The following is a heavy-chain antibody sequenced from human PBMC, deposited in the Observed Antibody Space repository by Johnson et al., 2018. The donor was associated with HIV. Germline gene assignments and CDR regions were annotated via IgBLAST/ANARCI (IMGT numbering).Heavy chain of an antibody. V-gene: IGHV3-7*03. J-gene: IGHJ3*01. CDR2: IKQDGSEK. CDR3: AKGATRYKTDGSKHDGAFDV. Sequence: EVQLVESGGGLVQPGRSLRLSCAASGFTFTTYWMSWVRQAPGKGLEWVADIKQDGSEKYYVDSVKGRFTISRDNAKNSLHLQMSSLRAEDTALYYCAKGATRYKTDGSKHDGAFDVWGQGTMVTVSS. CDR1: GFTFTTYW. D-gene: IGHD1-26*01.